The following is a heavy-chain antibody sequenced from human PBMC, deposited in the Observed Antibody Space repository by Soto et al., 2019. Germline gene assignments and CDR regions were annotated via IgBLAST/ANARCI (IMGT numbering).Heavy chain of an antibody. CDR3: AREQQLAFDN. Sequence: PGGSLRLSCAASGFTFRSYSFNWVRQAPGKGLEWLSYIGSSSTTIYYADSVKGRFIISRDNAKSSLYLQMNSLRPEDTAVYYCAREQQLAFDNWGQGTRVTVSS. J-gene: IGHJ4*02. D-gene: IGHD6-13*01. V-gene: IGHV3-48*01. CDR1: GFTFRSYS. CDR2: IGSSSTTI.